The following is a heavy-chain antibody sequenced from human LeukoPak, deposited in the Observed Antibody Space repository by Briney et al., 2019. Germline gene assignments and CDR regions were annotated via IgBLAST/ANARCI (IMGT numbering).Heavy chain of an antibody. J-gene: IGHJ4*02. D-gene: IGHD2/OR15-2a*01. Sequence: PGTSLRLSCAASGFTFSSYAMHWVRQAPGKGLEWVAIISYDGSNKYYADSVKGRFIISRDNSKNTLYLQMNSLRAEDTAVYYCARDLRTFYWYFDYWGQGTLVTVSS. CDR3: ARDLRTFYWYFDY. V-gene: IGHV3-30-3*01. CDR1: GFTFSSYA. CDR2: ISYDGSNK.